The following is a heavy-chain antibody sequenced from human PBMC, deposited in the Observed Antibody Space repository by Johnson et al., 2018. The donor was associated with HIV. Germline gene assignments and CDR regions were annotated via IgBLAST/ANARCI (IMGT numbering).Heavy chain of an antibody. J-gene: IGHJ3*02. V-gene: IGHV3-15*01. CDR3: TPDIGSGYLWGSYAFDI. Sequence: VQLVESGGGLVKPGSLRLSCAASRFTFSNAWMSWVRQAPGKGLEWVGRIKSKTDGGTTDYAAPVKGRFTISRDDSKNTLYLQMNSLKSEDTAGYYCTPDIGSGYLWGSYAFDIWGQGTMVTVSS. D-gene: IGHD3-3*01. CDR2: IKSKTDGGTT. CDR1: RFTFSNAW.